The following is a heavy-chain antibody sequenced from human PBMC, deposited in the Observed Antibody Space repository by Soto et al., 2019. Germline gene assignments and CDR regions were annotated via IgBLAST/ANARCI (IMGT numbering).Heavy chain of an antibody. CDR2: INPNSGGT. D-gene: IGHD6-13*01. CDR3: AREVVAAAETYYYYMDV. CDR1: GYTFTGYY. J-gene: IGHJ6*03. V-gene: IGHV1-2*04. Sequence: ASVKVSCKASGYTFTGYYMHWVRQAPGQGLEWMGWINPNSGGTNYAQKFQGWVTMTRDTSISTAYMELSRLRSDDTAVYYCAREVVAAAETYYYYMDVWGKGTTVTVSS.